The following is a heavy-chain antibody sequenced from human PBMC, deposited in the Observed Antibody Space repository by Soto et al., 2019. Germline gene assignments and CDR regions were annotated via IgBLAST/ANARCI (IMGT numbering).Heavy chain of an antibody. J-gene: IGHJ4*02. V-gene: IGHV4-34*01. Sequence: QVQLQQWGAGLLKPSETLSLTCGVYGGSFSGYYWSWIRQPPGKGLEGIGEINHSGSTNYNPSLKSRVTISVDTSQNQVALKLNSVSAADTAVYYCARGPYGVDCWGQGTLVTVSS. CDR3: ARGPYGVDC. D-gene: IGHD3-16*01. CDR1: GGSFSGYY. CDR2: INHSGST.